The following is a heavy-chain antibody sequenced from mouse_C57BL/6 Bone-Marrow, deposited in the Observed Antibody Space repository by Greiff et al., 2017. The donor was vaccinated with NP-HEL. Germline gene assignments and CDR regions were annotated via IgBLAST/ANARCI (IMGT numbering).Heavy chain of an antibody. CDR3: ARSHYYGTPDY. D-gene: IGHD1-1*01. V-gene: IGHV1-64*01. CDR2: IHPNSGST. Sequence: QVQLQQPGAELVKPGASVKLSCKASGYTFTSYWMHWVKQRPGQGLEWIGMIHPNSGSTNYNEKFKSKATLTVDKSSGTAYMQLSSLTSEDSAVYYCARSHYYGTPDYWGQGTTLTVSS. CDR1: GYTFTSYW. J-gene: IGHJ2*01.